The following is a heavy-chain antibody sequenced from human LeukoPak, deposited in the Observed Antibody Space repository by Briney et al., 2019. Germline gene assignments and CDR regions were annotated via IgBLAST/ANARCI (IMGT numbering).Heavy chain of an antibody. CDR2: IYYSGST. V-gene: IGHV4-39*01. D-gene: IGHD6-19*01. CDR1: GGSISSSSYY. CDR3: ARASIAVAGPFD. Sequence: SETLSLTCTVSGGSISSSSYYWGWIRQPPGKGLEWIGSIYYSGSTYYNPSLKSRLTISVDTSKNQFSLKLSSVTAADTAVYYYARASIAVAGPFDWGQGTLVTVSS. J-gene: IGHJ4*02.